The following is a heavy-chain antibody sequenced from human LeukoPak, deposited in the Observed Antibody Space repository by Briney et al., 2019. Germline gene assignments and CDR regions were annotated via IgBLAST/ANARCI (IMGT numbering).Heavy chain of an antibody. J-gene: IGHJ3*02. CDR1: GFTFSTCA. V-gene: IGHV3-66*04. Sequence: GGSLRLSCAASGFTFSTCAMSWARQPPGKGLEWVSIIYSGGSTYYADSVKGRFTISRDNSKNTLYLQMNSLRAEDTAVYYCARHLSGDDIWGQGTMVTVSS. CDR3: ARHLSGDDI. D-gene: IGHD4-17*01. CDR2: IYSGGST.